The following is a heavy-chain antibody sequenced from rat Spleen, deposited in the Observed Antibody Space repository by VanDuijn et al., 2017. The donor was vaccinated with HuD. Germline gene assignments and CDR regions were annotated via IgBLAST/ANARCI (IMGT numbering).Heavy chain of an antibody. V-gene: IGHV5-58*01. J-gene: IGHJ2*01. CDR3: TREYYYSGDY. CDR1: GFTFNTYW. CDR2: INTDGGTT. Sequence: EVQLVETGGGLVQPGRSLQLPCVASGFTFNTYWMYWIRQAPGKGLEWVSSINTDGGTTYYPDSLKGRFTISRDNAKSTLYLQMNSLRSEDTATYYCTREYYYSGDYWGQGVMVTVSS. D-gene: IGHD1-1*01.